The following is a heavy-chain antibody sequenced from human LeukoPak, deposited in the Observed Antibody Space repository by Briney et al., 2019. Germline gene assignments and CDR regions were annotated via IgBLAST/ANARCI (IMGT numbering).Heavy chain of an antibody. CDR3: ARGRGNCSGGSCQGPDV. CDR2: IKQDGSEK. V-gene: IGHV3-7*01. J-gene: IGHJ6*02. CDR1: GFTFSSYW. Sequence: GGSLRLSCAASGFTFSSYWMSWVRQAPGNGLEWVANIKQDGSEKYYVDSVKGRFTISRDNAKNSLYLQMNSLRAEDTAVYYCARGRGNCSGGSCQGPDVWGQGTTVTVSS. D-gene: IGHD2-15*01.